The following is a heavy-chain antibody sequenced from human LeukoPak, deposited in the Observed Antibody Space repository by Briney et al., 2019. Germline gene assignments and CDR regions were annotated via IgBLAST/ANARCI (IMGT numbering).Heavy chain of an antibody. D-gene: IGHD3-3*01. CDR3: ARDIIGDFWSGYAEAYHAFDI. V-gene: IGHV4-59*11. CDR2: IYYSGST. CDR1: GGSISSHY. Sequence: SETLSLTCTVSGGSISSHYWSWIRRPPGKGLEWIGYIYYSGSTNYNPSLKSRVTISVDTSKNQFSLKLSSVTAADTAVYYCARDIIGDFWSGYAEAYHAFDIWGQGTMVTVSS. J-gene: IGHJ3*02.